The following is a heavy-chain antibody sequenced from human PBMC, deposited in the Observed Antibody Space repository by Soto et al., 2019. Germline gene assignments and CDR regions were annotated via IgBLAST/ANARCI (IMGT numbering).Heavy chain of an antibody. J-gene: IGHJ4*02. V-gene: IGHV3-66*01. CDR3: STFPIVAAYTDY. CDR1: GFTVSSNF. Sequence: EVQLVESGGGLVQPGGSLRLSCAVSGFTVSSNFMSWVRQAPGKGLEWVSVIYSGGSTYYADSVKGRFTISRGNSKNTLYLQMNSLRAEDTAVYYCSTFPIVAAYTDYWGQGTLVTVSS. D-gene: IGHD6-13*01. CDR2: IYSGGST.